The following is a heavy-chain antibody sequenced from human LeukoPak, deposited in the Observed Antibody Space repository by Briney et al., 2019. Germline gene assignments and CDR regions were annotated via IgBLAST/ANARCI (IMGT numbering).Heavy chain of an antibody. J-gene: IGHJ4*02. D-gene: IGHD3-22*01. Sequence: SETLSLTCTVSGGSISSGGYYWSWIRQHPGKGLEWIGYIYYSGSTYYNPSLKSRVTISVDTSKNQFSLKLSSVTAADTAVYYCAREKLEGSSGYSPFDYWGQGTLVTVSS. V-gene: IGHV4-31*03. CDR3: AREKLEGSSGYSPFDY. CDR1: GGSISSGGYY. CDR2: IYYSGST.